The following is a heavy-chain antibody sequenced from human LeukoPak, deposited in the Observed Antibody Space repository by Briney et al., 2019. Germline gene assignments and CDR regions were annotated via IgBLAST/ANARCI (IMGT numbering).Heavy chain of an antibody. Sequence: GGSLRLSCAASGFTFSSSDMNWVRQAPGKGLEWVSFISSSGGSIYYADSVKGRFTISRDDAKNSLYLQMNSLRAEDTALYYCARDRGYYSYYGMDVWGQGTTVTVSS. D-gene: IGHD3-16*01. V-gene: IGHV3-48*03. CDR3: ARDRGYYSYYGMDV. CDR1: GFTFSSSD. CDR2: ISSSGGSI. J-gene: IGHJ6*02.